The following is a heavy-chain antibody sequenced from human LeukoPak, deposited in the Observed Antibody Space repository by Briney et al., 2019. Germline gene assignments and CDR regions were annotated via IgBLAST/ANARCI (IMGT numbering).Heavy chain of an antibody. V-gene: IGHV1-2*04. Sequence: ASVKVSCKASGYTFTGYYMHWVRQAPGQGLEWMGWINPNSGGTNYAQKFQGWVTVTRDTSVSTAYMELSRLRSDDTAVYYCAREGIYYYYMDVWGKGTTVTVSS. D-gene: IGHD2-15*01. CDR3: AREGIYYYYMDV. CDR2: INPNSGGT. CDR1: GYTFTGYY. J-gene: IGHJ6*03.